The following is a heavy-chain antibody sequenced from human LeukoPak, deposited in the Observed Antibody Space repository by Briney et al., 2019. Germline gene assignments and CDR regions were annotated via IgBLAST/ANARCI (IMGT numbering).Heavy chain of an antibody. CDR3: AKSSLLWFGESPNWIDP. J-gene: IGHJ5*02. V-gene: IGHV3-23*01. CDR2: ISGSGGST. D-gene: IGHD3-10*01. Sequence: GGSLRLSCAASGFTFSSYAMSWVRQAPGKGLEWVSAISGSGGSTYYADSVKGRFTISRDNSKHTLYLQMNSLRAEDTAVYYCAKSSLLWFGESPNWIDPWGQGTLVTVSS. CDR1: GFTFSSYA.